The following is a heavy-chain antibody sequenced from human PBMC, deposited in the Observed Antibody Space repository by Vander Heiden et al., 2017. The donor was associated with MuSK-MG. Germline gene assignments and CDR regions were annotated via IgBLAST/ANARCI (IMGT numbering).Heavy chain of an antibody. CDR1: GFTFSSHW. V-gene: IGHV3-74*01. D-gene: IGHD1-20*01. CDR3: TRVSDPITGTSNTIDY. J-gene: IGHJ4*02. CDR2: INSDGSST. Sequence: EVRLVESGGGLVQPGGSLRLPCAASGFTFSSHWMYWVRQAPGKGLVWVSHINSDGSSTTYADSVKGRFTISRDNAKSTLYLQMNSLRAEDTAVYYCTRVSDPITGTSNTIDYWGQGTLVTVSS.